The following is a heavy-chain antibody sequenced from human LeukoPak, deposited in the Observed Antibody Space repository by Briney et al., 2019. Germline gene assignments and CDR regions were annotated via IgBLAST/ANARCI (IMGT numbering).Heavy chain of an antibody. CDR3: AREDTAMVTFFDY. V-gene: IGHV4-4*02. CDR2: IYHSGST. Sequence: SGTLSLTCAVSGGSISSSNWWSWVRQPPGKGLEWIGEIYHSGSTNYNPSLKSRVTISVDKSKNQFSLKLSSVTAADTAVYYCAREDTAMVTFFDYWGQGTLVTVSS. D-gene: IGHD5-18*01. CDR1: GGSISSSNW. J-gene: IGHJ4*02.